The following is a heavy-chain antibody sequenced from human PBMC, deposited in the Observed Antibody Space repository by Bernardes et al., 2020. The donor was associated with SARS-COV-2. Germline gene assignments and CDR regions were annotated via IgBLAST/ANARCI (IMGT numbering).Heavy chain of an antibody. J-gene: IGHJ6*01. D-gene: IGHD4-17*01. CDR3: ATRMTVTTVTYYYCMDD. Sequence: ASVKVSCKVSGYTLSELSMHWVRQAPGKGLEWMGGFDPEDGERVYAQKFQGRVTMTEDTSTDTAYMDLSSLRSEDTAVYYCATRMTVTTVTYYYCMDDWGQETTVTVST. CDR1: GYTLSELS. V-gene: IGHV1-24*01. CDR2: FDPEDGER.